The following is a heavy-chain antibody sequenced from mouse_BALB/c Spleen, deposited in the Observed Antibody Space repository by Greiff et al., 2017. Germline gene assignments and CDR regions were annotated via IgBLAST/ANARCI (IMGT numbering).Heavy chain of an antibody. J-gene: IGHJ4*01. D-gene: IGHD1-1*01. CDR3: ARRPITTDAMDY. V-gene: IGHV1-54*01. Sequence: QVQLKQSGAELVRPGTSVKVSCKASGYAFTNYLIEWVKQRPGQGLEWIGVINPGSGGTNYNEKFKGKATLTADKSSSTAYMQLSSLTSDDSAVYFCARRPITTDAMDYWGQGTSVTVSS. CDR2: INPGSGGT. CDR1: GYAFTNYL.